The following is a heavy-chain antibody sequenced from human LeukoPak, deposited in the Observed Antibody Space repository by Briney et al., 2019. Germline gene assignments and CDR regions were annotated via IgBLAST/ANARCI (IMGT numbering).Heavy chain of an antibody. CDR3: ARGAIFGAGRVMDV. CDR2: IGSIGTK. V-gene: IGHV3-48*04. Sequence: AGGSLRLSCAASGFTFSSYGMNWVRQAPGKGLEWISYIGSIGTKYYADSVKGRFTISSDNAKISLYLQMSSLRAEDTAVYYCARGAIFGAGRVMDVWGKGTTVAVSS. CDR1: GFTFSSYG. D-gene: IGHD3-3*01. J-gene: IGHJ6*03.